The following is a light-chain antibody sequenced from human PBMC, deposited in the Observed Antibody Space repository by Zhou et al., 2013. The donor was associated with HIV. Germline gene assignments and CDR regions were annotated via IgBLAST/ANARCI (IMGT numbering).Light chain of an antibody. Sequence: DIQMTQSPSSLSASVGDRVTITCQASQDISNYLNWYQQKPGKAPKLLIYDASNLETGVPSRFSGSGSGTDFTLTISSLQPEDVATYYCQNYNSAPFTFGGGPKVEIK. CDR1: QDISNY. J-gene: IGKJ4*01. V-gene: IGKV1-33*01. CDR3: QNYNSAPFT. CDR2: DAS.